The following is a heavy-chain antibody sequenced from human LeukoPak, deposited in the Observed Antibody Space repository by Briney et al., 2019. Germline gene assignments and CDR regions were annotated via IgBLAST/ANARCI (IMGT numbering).Heavy chain of an antibody. CDR1: GFTFSSYA. D-gene: IGHD3-22*01. CDR3: AGRRITMIVVVILDYFDY. V-gene: IGHV3-23*01. Sequence: GGSXRLSCAASGFTFSSYAMSWVGQGPGKGVEWGSAISGSGCSTYYADSLKGRFTISRDNSKNTLYLQMNSLRAEDTAVYYCAGRRITMIVVVILDYFDYWGQGTLVTVSS. J-gene: IGHJ4*02. CDR2: ISGSGCST.